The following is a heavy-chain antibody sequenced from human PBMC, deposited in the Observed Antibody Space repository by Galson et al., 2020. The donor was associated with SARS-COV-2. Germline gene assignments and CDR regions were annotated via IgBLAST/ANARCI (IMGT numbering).Heavy chain of an antibody. CDR1: GGSISTDYKY. V-gene: IGHV4-31*03. CDR3: ARLALLTETAWGIDY. CDR2: IFYRGST. J-gene: IGHJ4*02. Sequence: SETLSLTCNVSGGSISTDYKYWSWIRQHPGKGLEWIGYIFYRGSTSYNPSLQSRVTMSVDTSKNRFFLKLSSVTAADTAVYYCARLALLTETAWGIDYWGQGSLVSVSS. D-gene: IGHD7-27*01.